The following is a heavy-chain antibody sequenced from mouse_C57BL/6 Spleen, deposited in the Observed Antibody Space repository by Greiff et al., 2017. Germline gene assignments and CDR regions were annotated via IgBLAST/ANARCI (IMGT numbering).Heavy chain of an antibody. CDR1: GYTFTSYW. J-gene: IGHJ4*01. CDR2: IYPGSGST. Sequence: QVHVKQPGAELVKPGASVKMSCKASGYTFTSYWITWVKQRPGQGLEWIGDIYPGSGSTNYNEKFKSKATLTVDTSSSTAYMQLSSLTSEDSAVYYCARAQAYLGAMDYWGQGTSVTVAS. D-gene: IGHD3-2*02. CDR3: ARAQAYLGAMDY. V-gene: IGHV1-55*01.